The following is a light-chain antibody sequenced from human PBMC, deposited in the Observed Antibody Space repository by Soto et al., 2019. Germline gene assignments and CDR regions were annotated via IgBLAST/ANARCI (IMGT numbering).Light chain of an antibody. V-gene: IGKV3-11*02. Sequence: EIVLTQSPGTLSFSPGERATLSCRASQSVSSGYLAWYQQKPGQAPRLLIYADSNRATGIPARFSGSGSGRDFTLTISSLEPEDFSVYYCQQRYNWPITFGQGTRLEIK. CDR2: ADS. J-gene: IGKJ5*01. CDR3: QQRYNWPIT. CDR1: QSVSSGY.